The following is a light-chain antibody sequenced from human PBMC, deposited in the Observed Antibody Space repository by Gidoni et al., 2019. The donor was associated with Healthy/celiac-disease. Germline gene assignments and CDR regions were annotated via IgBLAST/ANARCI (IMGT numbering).Light chain of an antibody. CDR1: QSVSSSY. CDR2: GAS. J-gene: IGKJ1*01. Sequence: EIVLTQSPGTLSLSPGERANLSCRASQSVSSSYLAWYQQKPGQAPRLLIYGASSRSTGIPDRFSGSGSGTDFTLTIGRLEPEDFAVYYCQKYGSSPWTFGEGTKVEIK. CDR3: QKYGSSPWT. V-gene: IGKV3-20*01.